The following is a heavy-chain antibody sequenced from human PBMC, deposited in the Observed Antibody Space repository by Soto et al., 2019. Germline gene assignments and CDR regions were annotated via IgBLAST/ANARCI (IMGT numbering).Heavy chain of an antibody. D-gene: IGHD3-3*01. CDR2: IFYSGST. CDR1: GASISSYY. Sequence: SETLSLTCTVSGASISSYYWSWIRQPPGKGLELIGYIFYSGSTNYNPSLKSRVTISVDTSKNQFSLKLSSVTAADTAVYYCAREDDLWSGYLAQWGQGTLVTVS. V-gene: IGHV4-59*01. CDR3: AREDDLWSGYLAQ. J-gene: IGHJ4*02.